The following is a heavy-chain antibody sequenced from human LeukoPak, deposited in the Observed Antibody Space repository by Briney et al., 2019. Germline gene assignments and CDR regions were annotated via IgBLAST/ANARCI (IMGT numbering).Heavy chain of an antibody. V-gene: IGHV1-2*02. Sequence: ASVKVSCKASGYTFTAYYMHWVRQAPGQGLEWMGWIDTNSGSTNYAQKFQGRVTITRDTFIGTAYMELSSLISDDTSVYYCASEAYCSGGSCSLHRVASWGQGTRVTVSS. D-gene: IGHD2-15*01. J-gene: IGHJ4*02. CDR1: GYTFTAYY. CDR3: ASEAYCSGGSCSLHRVAS. CDR2: IDTNSGST.